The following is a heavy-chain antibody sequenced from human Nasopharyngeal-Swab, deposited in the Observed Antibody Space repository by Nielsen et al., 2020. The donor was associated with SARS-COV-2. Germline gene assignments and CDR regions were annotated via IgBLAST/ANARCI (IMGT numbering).Heavy chain of an antibody. J-gene: IGHJ4*02. V-gene: IGHV3-7*01. Sequence: GESLKISCAASGFTFSNFWMSWVRQAPGKGLEWVANIKQDGSEKYYVDSVKVRFTISRDNAKNSLYLQMNSLRAEDTAVYYCAVDGYWGQGTLVTVSS. CDR3: AVDGY. CDR1: GFTFSNFW. CDR2: IKQDGSEK. D-gene: IGHD6-19*01.